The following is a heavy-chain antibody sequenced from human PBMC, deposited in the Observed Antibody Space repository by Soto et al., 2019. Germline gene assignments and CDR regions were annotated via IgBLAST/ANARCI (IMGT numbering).Heavy chain of an antibody. CDR3: AKAPNPGYSSAWYTDY. CDR2: ISGSGAYT. J-gene: IGHJ4*02. V-gene: IGHV3-23*01. Sequence: GGSLRLSCAASGFSFSNSAMSWVRQAPGKGLEWVSAISGSGAYTYYADSVKGRFTISRDSSKNTLYLQMNSLRAEDTAVYYCAKAPNPGYSSAWYTDYWGQGTLVTVSS. D-gene: IGHD6-19*01. CDR1: GFSFSNSA.